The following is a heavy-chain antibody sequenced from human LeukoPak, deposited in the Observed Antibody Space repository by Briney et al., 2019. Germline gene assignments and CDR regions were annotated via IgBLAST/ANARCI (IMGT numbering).Heavy chain of an antibody. CDR1: GFTFSSYA. D-gene: IGHD2-2*02. CDR3: AKDLAVVVPAAINDY. CDR2: ISGSGGST. V-gene: IGHV3-23*01. Sequence: GGPLRLSCAASGFTFSSYAMSWVRQAPGKGLEWVSAISGSGGSTYYADSVKGRFTISRDNSKNTLYLQMNSLRAEDTAVYYCAKDLAVVVPAAINDYWGQGTLVTVSS. J-gene: IGHJ4*02.